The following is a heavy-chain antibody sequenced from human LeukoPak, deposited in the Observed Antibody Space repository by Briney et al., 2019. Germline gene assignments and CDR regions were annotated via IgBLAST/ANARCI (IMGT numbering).Heavy chain of an antibody. J-gene: IGHJ4*02. D-gene: IGHD6-13*01. CDR1: GYTFTTYG. V-gene: IGHV1-18*01. Sequence: ASVKVSCKASGYTFTTYGISWVRQAPGQGLEWMGWISAYNGNTNYAQKLQVRVTMTTDTSTSTAYMELRSLRSDDTAVYYCATALAAGGFYDNWLQGTLVTVSS. CDR3: ATALAAGGFYDN. CDR2: ISAYNGNT.